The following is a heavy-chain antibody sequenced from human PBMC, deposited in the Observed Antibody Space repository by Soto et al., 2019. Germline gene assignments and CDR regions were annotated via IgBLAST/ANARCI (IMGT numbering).Heavy chain of an antibody. J-gene: IGHJ6*02. Sequence: QVQLVQSGAEVKKPGASVKVSCKASGVTFSSYAISWVRQAPGQGLEWMGGIIPIFGTANYAQKFQGRVTITADESRSPAYMELSSLRSEDTAVYYCATGLNYYYYYGMDVWGQGTTVTVSS. CDR3: ATGLNYYYYYGMDV. CDR1: GVTFSSYA. CDR2: IIPIFGTA. V-gene: IGHV1-69*01.